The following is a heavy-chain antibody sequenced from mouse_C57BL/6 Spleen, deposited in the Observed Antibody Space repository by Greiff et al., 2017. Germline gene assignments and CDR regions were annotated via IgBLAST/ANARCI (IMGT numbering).Heavy chain of an antibody. J-gene: IGHJ3*01. CDR2: ISYSGST. CDR3: ARDDSSAWFAY. V-gene: IGHV3-1*01. CDR1: GYSITSGYD. Sequence: EVKLQESGPGMVKPSQSLSLTCTVTGYSITSGYDWHWIRHFPGNKLEWMGYISYSGSTNYNPSLKSRISITHDTSKNHFFLKLNSVTTEDTATYYCARDDSSAWFAYWGQGTLVTVSA. D-gene: IGHD2-12*01.